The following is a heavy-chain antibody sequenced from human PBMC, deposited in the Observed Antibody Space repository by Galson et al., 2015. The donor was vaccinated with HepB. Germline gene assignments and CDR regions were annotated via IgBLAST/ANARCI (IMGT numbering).Heavy chain of an antibody. J-gene: IGHJ6*02. CDR1: GFTFSSYA. CDR3: ARDPRPFTEYSSSSQVRAAGMDV. CDR2: ISYDGSNK. Sequence: SLRLSCAASGFTFSSYAMHWVRQAPGKGLEWVAVISYDGSNKYYADSVKGRFTISRDNSKNTLYLQMNSLRAEDTAVYYCARDPRPFTEYSSSSQVRAAGMDVWGQGTTVTVSS. V-gene: IGHV3-30-3*01. D-gene: IGHD6-6*01.